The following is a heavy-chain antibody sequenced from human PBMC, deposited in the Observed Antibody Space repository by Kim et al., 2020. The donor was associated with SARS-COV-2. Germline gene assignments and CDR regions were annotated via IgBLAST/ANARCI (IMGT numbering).Heavy chain of an antibody. CDR3: VTTEVAAAAKYYFDY. D-gene: IGHD6-13*01. CDR2: IYPGDSDI. J-gene: IGHJ4*02. Sequence: GESLKISCKGSGYSLTNYWIGWVCQMPGKGLEWMGIIYPGDSDIRYSPSFQGQITISADRSISTAYLQWSYLKASDTAMYYCVTTEVAAAAKYYFDYWGQGTLVTVYS. V-gene: IGHV5-51*06. CDR1: GYSLTNYW.